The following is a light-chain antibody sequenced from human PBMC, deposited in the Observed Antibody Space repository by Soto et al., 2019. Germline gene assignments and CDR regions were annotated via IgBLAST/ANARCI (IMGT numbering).Light chain of an antibody. CDR3: QQSYSTPRT. CDR1: QSVSSN. J-gene: IGKJ1*01. V-gene: IGKV3D-15*01. Sequence: IVMTQSPATLSVSPGERATLSCRASQSVSSNLAWYRLRPGQAPRLLIYDASTRATGLPERFSGSGSGTDFTLTISSLQPEDFATYYCQQSYSTPRTFGQGTKVDIK. CDR2: DAS.